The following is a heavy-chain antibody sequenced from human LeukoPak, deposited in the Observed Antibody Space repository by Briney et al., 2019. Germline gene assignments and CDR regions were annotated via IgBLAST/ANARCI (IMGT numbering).Heavy chain of an antibody. CDR2: INHSGST. D-gene: IGHD6-13*01. CDR1: GGSFSGYY. V-gene: IGHV4-34*01. CDR3: ARRSDSSSWYGVDY. J-gene: IGHJ4*02. Sequence: SETLSLTCAVYGGSFSGYYWSWIRQPPGKGLEWIGEINHSGSTNYNPSLKSRVTISVDTSKNQFSLKLSSVTAADTAVYYCARRSDSSSWYGVDYWGQGTLVTVSS.